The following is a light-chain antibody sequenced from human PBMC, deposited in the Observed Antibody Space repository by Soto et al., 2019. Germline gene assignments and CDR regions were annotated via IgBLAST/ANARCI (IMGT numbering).Light chain of an antibody. CDR1: NIGGNS. J-gene: IGLJ1*01. Sequence: SYELTQPPSVSVAPGQTARITCGGDNIGGNSVHWYQQKPGQAPVLVVYDGRDRPSRIPARFSGSHSGNTATLTISRVEARDEADYHCQVWDSRSDHYVFGTGTKVTVL. CDR3: QVWDSRSDHYV. CDR2: DGR. V-gene: IGLV3-21*02.